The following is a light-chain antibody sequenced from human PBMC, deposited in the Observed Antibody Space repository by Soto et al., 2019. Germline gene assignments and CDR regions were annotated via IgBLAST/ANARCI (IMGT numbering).Light chain of an antibody. Sequence: EIVLTQSPATLSLSPGERATLSCRASQSVGSYLAWDQQKAGQAPRLLIYDASNRATGIPARFSGSGSGTDFTLTISSLEPEDFAVYYCQHLANWRLTFGGGTKVEIK. V-gene: IGKV3-11*01. J-gene: IGKJ4*01. CDR2: DAS. CDR1: QSVGSY. CDR3: QHLANWRLT.